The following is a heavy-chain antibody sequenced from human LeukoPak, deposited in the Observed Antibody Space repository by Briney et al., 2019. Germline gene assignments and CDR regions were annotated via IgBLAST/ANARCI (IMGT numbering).Heavy chain of an antibody. CDR2: ISWDGGST. V-gene: IGHV3-43*01. CDR3: AKGPSVPAALSYYYYYMDV. Sequence: GGSLRLSCAASGFTFDDYTMHWVRQAPGKGLEWVSLISWDGGSTYYADSVKGRFTISRDNSKNSLYLQMNSLRTEDTALYYCAKGPSVPAALSYYYYYMDVWGKGTTVTVSS. D-gene: IGHD2-2*01. J-gene: IGHJ6*03. CDR1: GFTFDDYT.